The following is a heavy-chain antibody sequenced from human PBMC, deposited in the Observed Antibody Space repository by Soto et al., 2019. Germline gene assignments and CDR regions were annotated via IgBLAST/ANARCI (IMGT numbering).Heavy chain of an antibody. CDR2: ISGSGATT. CDR1: GITFTADA. CDR3: AKSFSSNWYDYFDY. V-gene: IGHV3-23*01. J-gene: IGHJ4*02. D-gene: IGHD6-13*01. Sequence: TGGSLILSCTTSGITFTADAMSWVRQAPGKGLEWVSAISGSGATTYYADSVKGRFTISRDKSKNTLYLQMNSLRAEDTALYYCAKSFSSNWYDYFDYWGQGSLVTVSS.